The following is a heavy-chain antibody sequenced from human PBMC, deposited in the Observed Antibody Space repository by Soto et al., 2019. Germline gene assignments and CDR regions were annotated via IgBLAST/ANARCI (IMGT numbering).Heavy chain of an antibody. J-gene: IGHJ4*02. CDR3: AKDKVVRGVMGRIDY. CDR2: ISGSGDST. V-gene: IGHV3-23*01. CDR1: GVRFCSYA. D-gene: IGHD3-10*01. Sequence: PGGCLRLSCAASGVRFCSYAVGWVRQAPGKGLEWVSAISGSGDSTYYADSVKGRFTISRDNSKNTLYLQMNSLRAEDTAVYYCAKDKVVRGVMGRIDYWGQGTLVTVSS.